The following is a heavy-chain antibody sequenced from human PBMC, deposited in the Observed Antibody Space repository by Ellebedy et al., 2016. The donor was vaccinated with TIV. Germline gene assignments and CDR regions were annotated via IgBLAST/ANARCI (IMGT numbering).Heavy chain of an antibody. CDR2: IYYSGST. V-gene: IGHV4-61*01. D-gene: IGHD3-10*01. CDR3: ARGAVRGVTHGYYYYGMDV. CDR1: GGSVSSGSYY. Sequence: SETLSLTXTVSGGSVSSGSYYWSWIRQPPGKGLEWIGYIYYSGSTNYNPSLKSRVTISVDTSKNQFSLKLSSVTAADTAVYYCARGAVRGVTHGYYYYGMDVWGQGTTVTVSS. J-gene: IGHJ6*02.